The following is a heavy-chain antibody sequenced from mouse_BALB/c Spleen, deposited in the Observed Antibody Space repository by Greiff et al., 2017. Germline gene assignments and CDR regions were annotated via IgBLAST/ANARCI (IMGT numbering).Heavy chain of an antibody. J-gene: IGHJ1*01. CDR3: ARDPFSYWYFDV. CDR2: ISSGGSYT. V-gene: IGHV5-9-4*01. CDR1: GFTFSSYA. Sequence: EVQRVESGGGLVKPGGSLKLSCAASGFTFSSYAMSWVRQSPEKRLEWVAEISSGGSYTYYPDTVTGRFTISRDNAKNTLYLEMSSLRSEDTAMYCCARDPFSYWYFDVWGAGTTVTVSS.